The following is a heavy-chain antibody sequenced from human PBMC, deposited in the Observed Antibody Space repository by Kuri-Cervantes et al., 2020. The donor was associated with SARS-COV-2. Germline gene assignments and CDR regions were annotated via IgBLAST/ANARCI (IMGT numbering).Heavy chain of an antibody. J-gene: IGHJ5*02. V-gene: IGHV3-23*01. CDR1: GFTFSSYA. CDR2: ISGSGGST. D-gene: IGHD7-27*01. CDR3: AKDNPPRPTGDPYWFDP. Sequence: GESLKISCAASGFTFSSYAMSWVRQAPGKGLEWVSAISGSGGSTYYADSVKGRFTISRDNSKNTLYLQMNSLRAEDTAVYYCAKDNPPRPTGDPYWFDPWGQGTLVTVSS.